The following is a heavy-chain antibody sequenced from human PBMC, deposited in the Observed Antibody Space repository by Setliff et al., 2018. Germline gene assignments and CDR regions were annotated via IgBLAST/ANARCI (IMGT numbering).Heavy chain of an antibody. Sequence: SETLSLTCAVSGSAISSGHYWGWIRQPPGKGLEWIRSFRPSGKTYYNPSLNSRVTISVDTSKKQFSLKVTSVTAADTAVYYCVRDAGDGYGVDAYAGGGFDFWGQGTMVTVSS. D-gene: IGHD4-17*01. CDR3: VRDAGDGYGVDAYAGGGFDF. V-gene: IGHV4-38-2*02. CDR1: GSAISSGHY. CDR2: FRPSGKT. J-gene: IGHJ3*01.